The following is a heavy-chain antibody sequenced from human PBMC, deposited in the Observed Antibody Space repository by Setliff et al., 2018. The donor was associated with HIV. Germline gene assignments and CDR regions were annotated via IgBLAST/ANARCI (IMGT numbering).Heavy chain of an antibody. CDR2: IDHTGSA. J-gene: IGHJ4*02. V-gene: IGHV4-34*01. D-gene: IGHD6-19*01. Sequence: PSETLSLTCAVSGGSFSAYYWTWIRQSPHKGLEWVGEIDHTGSAYYNPSLTSRVTISVDTSKNRFSLELSSVTAADTALYYCARGPRVPAAVVETPSAYWGQGTRVTVSS. CDR1: GGSFSAYY. CDR3: ARGPRVPAAVVETPSAY.